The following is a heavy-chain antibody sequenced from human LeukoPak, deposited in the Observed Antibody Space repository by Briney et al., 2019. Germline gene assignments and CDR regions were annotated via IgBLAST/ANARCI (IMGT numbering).Heavy chain of an antibody. CDR1: GFTVSSNY. J-gene: IGHJ5*02. D-gene: IGHD6-13*01. Sequence: GGSLRLSCAASGFTVSSNYMSWVRQAPGKGLEWVSVIYSGGSTYYADSVKGRFTISRDNSKNALYLQMNSLRAEDTAVYYCARGVVDSRVGFDPWGQGTLVTVSS. CDR3: ARGVVDSRVGFDP. V-gene: IGHV3-53*01. CDR2: IYSGGST.